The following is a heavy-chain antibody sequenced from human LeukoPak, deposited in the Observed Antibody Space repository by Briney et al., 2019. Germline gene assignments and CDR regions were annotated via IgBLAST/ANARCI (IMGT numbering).Heavy chain of an antibody. J-gene: IGHJ3*02. CDR2: IYSSGSA. Sequence: SETLSLTRTVSVGSISRYYWSSIRQPAGKGLEWIGRIYSSGSANYNPSLESRVTMSVDTSKNQFSLRLTSVTAADTAVYHCARVRSSVAAFDIWGQGTVVTVSS. CDR3: ARVRSSVAAFDI. CDR1: VGSISRYY. D-gene: IGHD6-6*01. V-gene: IGHV4-4*07.